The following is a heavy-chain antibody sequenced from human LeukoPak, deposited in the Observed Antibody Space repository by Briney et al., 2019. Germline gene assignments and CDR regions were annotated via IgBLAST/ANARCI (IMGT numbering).Heavy chain of an antibody. D-gene: IGHD1-1*01. Sequence: SETLSLTCTVSGGSISSSDSYWGWIRQPPGKGLEWIGNIYYSGTTYYNPSLKSRVTISVDMSKNQFSLKLSSVTAADTAVYYCASTTRGGTYYYYMDVWGKGTTVTISS. CDR1: GGSISSSDSY. CDR2: IYYSGTT. V-gene: IGHV4-39*07. J-gene: IGHJ6*03. CDR3: ASTTRGGTYYYYMDV.